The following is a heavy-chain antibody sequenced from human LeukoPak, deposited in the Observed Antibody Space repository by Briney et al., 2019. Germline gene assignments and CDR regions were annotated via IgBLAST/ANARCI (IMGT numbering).Heavy chain of an antibody. CDR3: ATYQPSDVTIFGVVIGGY. CDR1: GGTFSSYA. J-gene: IGHJ4*02. V-gene: IGHV1-69*04. D-gene: IGHD3-3*01. Sequence: GASVKVSCKASGGTFSSYAISWVRQAPGQRLEWMGRIIPILGIANYAQKFQGRVTITADKSTSTAYMELSSLRSEDTAVYYCATYQPSDVTIFGVVIGGYWGQGTLVSVSS. CDR2: IIPILGIA.